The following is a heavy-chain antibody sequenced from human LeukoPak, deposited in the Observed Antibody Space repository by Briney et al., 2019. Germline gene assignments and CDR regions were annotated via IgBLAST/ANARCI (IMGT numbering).Heavy chain of an antibody. CDR1: GVTFSSYS. Sequence: GGSLRLFCAASGVTFSSYSMNWVRQAPGKGLEWVSSISSSSSYIYYAESVKGRFTISRDNAKNSLYLQMNSLRAEDTAVYYCARVLPDYATVTNGGFDYWDQGTLVTVSS. CDR2: ISSSSSYI. V-gene: IGHV3-21*01. CDR3: ARVLPDYATVTNGGFDY. J-gene: IGHJ4*02. D-gene: IGHD4-11*01.